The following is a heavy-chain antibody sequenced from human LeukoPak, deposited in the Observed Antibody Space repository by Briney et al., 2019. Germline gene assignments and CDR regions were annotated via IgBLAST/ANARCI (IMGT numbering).Heavy chain of an antibody. V-gene: IGHV5-51*01. D-gene: IGHD6-19*01. J-gene: IGHJ4*02. CDR2: IYPGDSDT. Sequence: GESLKISFKGSGYSFTTYWIGWVRQMPGKGLEWMGIIYPGDSDTRYSPSFQGQVTISADKSISTAYLQWGSLKASDTAMYYCARPSSSGWFGFDYWGQGTLVTVSS. CDR3: ARPSSSGWFGFDY. CDR1: GYSFTTYW.